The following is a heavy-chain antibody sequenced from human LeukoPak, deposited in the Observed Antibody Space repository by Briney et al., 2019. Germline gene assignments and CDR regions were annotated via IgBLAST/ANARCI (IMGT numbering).Heavy chain of an antibody. CDR2: IKEDGSEK. CDR1: GFTLSSYW. CDR3: ARTLAARHTSGYIDY. J-gene: IGHJ4*02. D-gene: IGHD3-22*01. V-gene: IGHV3-7*01. Sequence: GGSLRLSCAASGFTLSSYWMSWVRQAPGKGLEWVANIKEDGSEKYYVDSVKGRFTISRDNGKNSLYLQMNSLRAEDTAVYYCARTLAARHTSGYIDYWGQGTLVTVSS.